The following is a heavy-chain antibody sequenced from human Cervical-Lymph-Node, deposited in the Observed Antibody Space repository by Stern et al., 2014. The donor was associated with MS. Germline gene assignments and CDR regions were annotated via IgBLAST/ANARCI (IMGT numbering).Heavy chain of an antibody. J-gene: IGHJ4*02. CDR3: ARHVQGFDY. V-gene: IGHV5-51*01. CDR1: GNSFTIYY. CDR2: IYPYDSYT. Sequence: VQLVESGAEVKKPGASLKISCKLSGNSFTIYYIAWVRQMPGKSLEWMGVIYPYDSYTTYSPSFKGQVTISADKSITTAYLQWSSLRASDTAMYYCARHVQGFDYWGQGTLVTVSS.